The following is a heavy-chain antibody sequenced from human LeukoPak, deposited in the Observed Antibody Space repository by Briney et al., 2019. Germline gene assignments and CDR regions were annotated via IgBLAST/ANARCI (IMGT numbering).Heavy chain of an antibody. CDR1: GFTFTNYW. V-gene: IGHV3-7*01. CDR2: IKQDRSEK. J-gene: IGHJ6*03. D-gene: IGHD1-26*01. CDR3: ARDPYSGTYSDDYYYYMDV. Sequence: GGSLRLSCAASGFTFTNYWMSWVRQAPGKGLELVANIKQDRSEKYYVDSVKGRFTISRDNAKNSLFLQLNSLRAEDTAVYYCARDPYSGTYSDDYYYYMDVWGKGTTVTVSS.